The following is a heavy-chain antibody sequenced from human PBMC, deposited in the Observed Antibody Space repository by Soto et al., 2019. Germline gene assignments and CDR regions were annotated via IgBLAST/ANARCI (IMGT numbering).Heavy chain of an antibody. CDR1: GYSFTSYW. J-gene: IGHJ3*02. Sequence: PGESLKISCKGSGYSFTSYWIGWVRQMPGKGLEWMGIIYPGDSDTRYSPSFQGQVTISADKSISTAYLQWSSLKASDTAMYYCGRYYYDSSGYFAFDIWGQGTMVTVSS. CDR2: IYPGDSDT. D-gene: IGHD3-22*01. CDR3: GRYYYDSSGYFAFDI. V-gene: IGHV5-51*01.